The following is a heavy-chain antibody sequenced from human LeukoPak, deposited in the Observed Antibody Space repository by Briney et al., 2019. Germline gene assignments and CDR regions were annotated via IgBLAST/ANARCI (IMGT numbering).Heavy chain of an antibody. CDR3: ITDPGEWEPI. Sequence: GGSLRLSCAASGLTFSNAWMSWVRQAPGKGLEWVGRIKSKTDGGTTDYGAPVKGRFIISRDDSKNTLYLQMNGLKIEDTAVYYCITDPGEWEPIWGQGTTVTVSS. D-gene: IGHD1-26*01. J-gene: IGHJ3*02. CDR1: GLTFSNAW. CDR2: IKSKTDGGTT. V-gene: IGHV3-15*01.